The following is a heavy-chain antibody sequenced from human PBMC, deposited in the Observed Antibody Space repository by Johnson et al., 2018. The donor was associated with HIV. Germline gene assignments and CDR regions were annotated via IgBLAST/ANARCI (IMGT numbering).Heavy chain of an antibody. Sequence: QVQLVESGGGVVQPGKSLTLSCVGSGLSFSNFGIHWVRQAPGKGLEWVAVISYDGSNKYYADSVKGRFTISRDNAKNTLYLQMNSLRAEDTAVYYCARALEGDAFDIWGQGTMVTVSS. CDR2: ISYDGSNK. D-gene: IGHD5-24*01. CDR1: GLSFSNFG. CDR3: ARALEGDAFDI. V-gene: IGHV3-30*03. J-gene: IGHJ3*02.